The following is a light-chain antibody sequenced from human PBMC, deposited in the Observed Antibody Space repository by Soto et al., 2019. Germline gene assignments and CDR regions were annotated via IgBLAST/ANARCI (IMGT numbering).Light chain of an antibody. CDR3: QKYNGPAHT. CDR1: LGISNY. CDR2: AAS. Sequence: DIQLTQSPSSLSASVGDRVTITCRASLGISNYLAWYQQKPGKVPKLLIHAASTLQSGVPSRFSGSGSATDFTLTINSLQPEDVATYYCQKYNGPAHTFGGGPQVEIK. V-gene: IGKV1-27*01. J-gene: IGKJ4*01.